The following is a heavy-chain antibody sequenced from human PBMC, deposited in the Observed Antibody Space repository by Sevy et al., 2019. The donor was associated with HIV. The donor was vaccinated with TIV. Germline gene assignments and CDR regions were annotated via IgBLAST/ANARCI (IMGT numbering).Heavy chain of an antibody. J-gene: IGHJ5*02. Sequence: LGGSLRLSCAASGFTFSSYSMNWVRQAPGKGLEWASSISSSSSYIYYADSVKGRFTISRDNAKNSLYLQMNSLRAEDTAVYYCAREQDIVVVPAAGFDPWGQGTLVTVSS. CDR1: GFTFSSYS. D-gene: IGHD2-2*01. CDR2: ISSSSSYI. V-gene: IGHV3-21*01. CDR3: AREQDIVVVPAAGFDP.